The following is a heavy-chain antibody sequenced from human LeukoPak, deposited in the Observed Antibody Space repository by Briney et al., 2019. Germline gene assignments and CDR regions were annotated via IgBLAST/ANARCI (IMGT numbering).Heavy chain of an antibody. CDR3: ARGLHLDSSGSLYY. D-gene: IGHD3-22*01. CDR1: GFSVSEYY. Sequence: GGSLRLSCAASGFSVSEYYVTWVRQAPGKGLEWISYITRENWIYYSDSVKGRFAISRDHAKNSVYLEMNSLRADDTAVYYCARGLHLDSSGSLYYWGQGTLVTVSS. J-gene: IGHJ4*02. V-gene: IGHV3-11*01. CDR2: ITRENWI.